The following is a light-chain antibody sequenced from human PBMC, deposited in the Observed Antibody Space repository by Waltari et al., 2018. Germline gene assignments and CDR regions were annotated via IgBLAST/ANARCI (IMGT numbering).Light chain of an antibody. CDR1: QGIGTA. Sequence: AILLTQSPSSLSASVGDRVIITCRASQGIGTALAWYQQKPGKAPKLLIYDASSLEGGVPSRFSGSGSGTDFTLTISSLQPEDFATYTCQQFNRYPLTFGEGTKVEIK. CDR3: QQFNRYPLT. J-gene: IGKJ4*01. V-gene: IGKV1-13*02. CDR2: DAS.